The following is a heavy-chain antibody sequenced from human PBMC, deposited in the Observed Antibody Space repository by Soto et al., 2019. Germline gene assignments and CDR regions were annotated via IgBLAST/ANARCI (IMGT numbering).Heavy chain of an antibody. V-gene: IGHV1-46*01. Sequence: ASVNVSYKASGYTFTSYYLHGLRQAPGQGRDGMGIINPSAGSTSYAQNFQGRVTMTRDTSTSTVYMELSSLRSEDTAVYYCARDLHDGCGYGFDYWGQGTPVTVSS. CDR1: GYTFTSYY. CDR3: ARDLHDGCGYGFDY. D-gene: IGHD3-22*01. J-gene: IGHJ4*02. CDR2: INPSAGST.